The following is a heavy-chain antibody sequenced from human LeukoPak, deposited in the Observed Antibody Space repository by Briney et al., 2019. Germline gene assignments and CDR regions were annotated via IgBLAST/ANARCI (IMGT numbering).Heavy chain of an antibody. D-gene: IGHD3-9*01. V-gene: IGHV3-21*01. CDR2: ISSSSSYI. CDR1: GFTFSSYS. J-gene: IGHJ6*02. Sequence: TGGSLRFSCAASGFTFSSYSMNWVRQAPGKGLEWVSSISSSSSYIYYADSVKGRFTISRDNAKNSLYLQMNSLRAEDTAVYYCARFNCDILTGYPYGMDVWGQGTTVTVSS. CDR3: ARFNCDILTGYPYGMDV.